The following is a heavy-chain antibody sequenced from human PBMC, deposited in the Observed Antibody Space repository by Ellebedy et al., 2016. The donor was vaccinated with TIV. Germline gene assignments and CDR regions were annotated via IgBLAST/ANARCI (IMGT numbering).Heavy chain of an antibody. J-gene: IGHJ4*01. CDR2: SSHSGRP. CDR1: GGSVSSSGYY. CDR3: ARVRAYYGSGTYADY. Sequence: LRLSCTVSGGSVSSSGYYWSWIRQHPEKGLEWIGNSSHSGRPFYNPSLKSRLTISVDSSKNQFSLSLSSVTAADTAVYYCARVRAYYGSGTYADYWGHGILVTVSS. V-gene: IGHV4-31*03. D-gene: IGHD3-10*01.